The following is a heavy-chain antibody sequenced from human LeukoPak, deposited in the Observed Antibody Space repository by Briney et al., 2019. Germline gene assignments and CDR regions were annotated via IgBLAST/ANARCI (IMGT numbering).Heavy chain of an antibody. CDR2: MSTTGKYI. Sequence: GGSLRLSCIASGFDFNNYNLNWVRQAQGKGLEWVASMSTTGKYIYYADSVKGRFTISRDNAKNSLYLQMNSLRAEDTAVYYCAIFSDPWKDAFDIWGQGTMVTVSS. V-gene: IGHV3-21*01. D-gene: IGHD1-1*01. J-gene: IGHJ3*02. CDR1: GFDFNNYN. CDR3: AIFSDPWKDAFDI.